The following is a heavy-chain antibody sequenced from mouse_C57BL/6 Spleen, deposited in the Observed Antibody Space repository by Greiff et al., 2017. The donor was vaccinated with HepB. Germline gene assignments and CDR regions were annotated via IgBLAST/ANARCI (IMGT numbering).Heavy chain of an antibody. J-gene: IGHJ4*01. CDR1: GYTFTSYW. CDR3: ARSGTVVGVGAMDY. D-gene: IGHD1-1*01. CDR2: IYPSDSET. V-gene: IGHV1-61*01. Sequence: QVQLQQPGAELVRPGSSVKLSCKASGYTFTSYWMDWVKQRPGQGLEWIGNIYPSDSETHYNQKFKDKATLTVDKSSSTAYMQLSSLTSEDSAVYYCARSGTVVGVGAMDYWGQGTSVTVSS.